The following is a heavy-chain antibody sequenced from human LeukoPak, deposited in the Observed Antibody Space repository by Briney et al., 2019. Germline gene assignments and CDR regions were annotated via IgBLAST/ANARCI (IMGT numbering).Heavy chain of an antibody. Sequence: GGSLRLSCAASGFTFSTYAMHWVRQAPGKGLEYVSAISSNGGSTYYANSVKGRFIISRDNSKNTLYLQMGSLRTEDMAVYYCARDRGSSWAFDYWGQGTLVTVSS. CDR2: ISSNGGST. J-gene: IGHJ4*02. V-gene: IGHV3-64*01. D-gene: IGHD6-13*01. CDR3: ARDRGSSWAFDY. CDR1: GFTFSTYA.